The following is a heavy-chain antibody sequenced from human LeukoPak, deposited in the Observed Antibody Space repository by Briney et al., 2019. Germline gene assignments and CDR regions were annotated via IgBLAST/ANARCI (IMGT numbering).Heavy chain of an antibody. CDR1: GHSISSGYY. D-gene: IGHD5-18*01. V-gene: IGHV4-38-2*02. CDR3: ARQAGYGRY. Sequence: SETLSLTCTVSGHSISSGYYWGWTRQPPGKGLEWIGSIYHSGSTYYNPSLKSRVTISVDTSKNQFSLKLSSVTAADTAVYYCARQAGYGRYWGQGTLVTVSS. CDR2: IYHSGST. J-gene: IGHJ4*02.